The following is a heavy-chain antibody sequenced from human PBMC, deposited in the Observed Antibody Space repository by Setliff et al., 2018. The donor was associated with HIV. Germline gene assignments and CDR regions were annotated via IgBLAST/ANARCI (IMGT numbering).Heavy chain of an antibody. CDR2: INHRENT. CDR3: ARTIGYCSITSCENWFDP. CDR1: GGSFSGYY. V-gene: IGHV4-34*01. Sequence: SETLSLTCAVYGGSFSGYYWSWIRQPPGKGLEWSGEINHRENTNYNPSLKSRVTISLDTSKNQFSLKFSSVTAADTSVYYCARTIGYCSITSCENWFDPWGQGTLVTVSS. D-gene: IGHD2-2*01. J-gene: IGHJ5*02.